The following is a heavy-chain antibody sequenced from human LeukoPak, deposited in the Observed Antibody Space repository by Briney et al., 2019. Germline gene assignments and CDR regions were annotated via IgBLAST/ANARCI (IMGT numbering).Heavy chain of an antibody. CDR3: ARFIVVRGRAFDI. D-gene: IGHD3-10*01. Sequence: PSETLSLTCTVSGGSISSYYWSWIRQPPGKGLEWIGYTYYSGSTNYNPSLKSRVTISVDTSKNQFSLKLSSVTAADTAVYYCARFIVVRGRAFDIWGQGTMVTVSS. J-gene: IGHJ3*02. V-gene: IGHV4-59*01. CDR1: GGSISSYY. CDR2: TYYSGST.